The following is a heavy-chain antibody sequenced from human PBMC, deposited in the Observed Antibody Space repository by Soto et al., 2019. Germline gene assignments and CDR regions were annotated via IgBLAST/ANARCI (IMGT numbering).Heavy chain of an antibody. J-gene: IGHJ4*02. D-gene: IGHD3-22*01. CDR3: AKSQAYYYDSSGYLETYFDY. V-gene: IGHV4-38-2*01. Sequence: KTSETLSLTCAVSGYSISSGYYWGWIRQPPGKGLEWIGSIYHSGSTYYNPPLKSRVTISVDTSKNQLSLKLSSVTAADTAVYYCAKSQAYYYDSSGYLETYFDYWGQGTLVTVSS. CDR1: GYSISSGYY. CDR2: IYHSGST.